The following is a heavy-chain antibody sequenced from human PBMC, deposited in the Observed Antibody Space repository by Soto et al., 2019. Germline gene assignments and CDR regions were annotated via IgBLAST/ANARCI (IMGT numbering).Heavy chain of an antibody. V-gene: IGHV1-18*01. J-gene: IGHJ4*02. CDR3: VRDRLSVTGTKCFDY. Sequence: QVQLVQSGAEVKKPGASVKVSCKPSGYSYTTFGISWVRQAPGQGLEWMGRMNSNSGKTDYAQRFQGRGTITTDTFTRTAYMDLRSLTSDDTAVYFCVRDRLSVTGTKCFDYWGQGTLVTVSS. D-gene: IGHD2-21*02. CDR1: GYSYTTFG. CDR2: MNSNSGKT.